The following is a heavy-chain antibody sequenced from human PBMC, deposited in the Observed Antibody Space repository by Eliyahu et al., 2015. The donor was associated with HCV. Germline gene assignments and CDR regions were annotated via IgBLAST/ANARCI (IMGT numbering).Heavy chain of an antibody. CDR3: ARDTGSSVWSY. CDR1: GFSFSNYE. V-gene: IGHV3-48*03. J-gene: IGHJ4*02. D-gene: IGHD6-19*01. CDR2: ISSTGGTT. Sequence: EVQLVESGGGWVQPGGSLRLSCAPSGFSFSNYEMNWVRQAPGKGLEWLSYISSTGGTTHYADSVRGRFTISRDNAKNLLYLLMDSLRAEDTALYYCARDTGSSVWSYWGQGTLVTVSS.